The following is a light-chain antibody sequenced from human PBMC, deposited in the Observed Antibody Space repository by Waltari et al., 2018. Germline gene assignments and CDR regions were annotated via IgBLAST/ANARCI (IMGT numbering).Light chain of an antibody. J-gene: IGLJ3*02. Sequence: QLVLTQSPSASASLGASVKLTCTLSSGHSSNVIAWLQQQPEKGPRYLMKVNSDGSHSKGDGVPDRFSGSSSGAARYLSISSVQPEDEADDYCQTGGHGTWVFGGGTKLTVL. CDR3: QTGGHGTWV. V-gene: IGLV4-69*01. CDR2: VNSDGSH. CDR1: SGHSSNV.